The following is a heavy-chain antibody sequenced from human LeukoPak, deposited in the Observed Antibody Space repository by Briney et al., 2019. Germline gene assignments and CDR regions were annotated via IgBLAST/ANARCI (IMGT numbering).Heavy chain of an antibody. J-gene: IGHJ4*02. CDR3: ARDRLGAFDY. CDR1: GGSISSYY. V-gene: IGHV4-59*01. CDR2: IYYSGST. Sequence: SETLSLTCTVSGGSISSYYWSRIRQPPGKGLEWIGYIYYSGSTNYNPSLKSRVTISVDTSKNQFSLKLSSVTAADTAVYYCARDRLGAFDYWGQGTLVTVSS. D-gene: IGHD3-16*01.